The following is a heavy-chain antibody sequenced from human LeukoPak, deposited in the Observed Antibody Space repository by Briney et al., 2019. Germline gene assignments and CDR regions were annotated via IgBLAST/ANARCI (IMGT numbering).Heavy chain of an antibody. CDR2: IYYSGST. CDR1: GGSISSGGYY. V-gene: IGHV4-31*03. D-gene: IGHD3-10*01. J-gene: IGHJ4*02. CDR3: ARGRRYYGSRSTFYFDY. Sequence: SQTLSVTCTVSGGSISSGGYYWSWIRQHPGKGLEWIGYIYYSGSTYYNPSLKSRVTISVDTSKNQFSLKLSSVTAADTAVYYCARGRRYYGSRSTFYFDYWGQGTLVTVSS.